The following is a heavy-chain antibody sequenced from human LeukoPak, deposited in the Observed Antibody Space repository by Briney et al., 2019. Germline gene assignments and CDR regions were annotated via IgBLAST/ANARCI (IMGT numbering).Heavy chain of an antibody. CDR3: AKDLANSWTTDY. J-gene: IGHJ4*02. CDR1: RFNFRTYG. V-gene: IGHV3-30*18. Sequence: VGSLRLSCAASRFNFRTYGIHWVREAPGKGLEWVAVISYDGSKEYYADSVKGRFTISRDNTRNTLYLQINSLSVEDTAFYYCAKDLANSWTTDYWGQGTLVTVSS. CDR2: ISYDGSKE. D-gene: IGHD1-1*01.